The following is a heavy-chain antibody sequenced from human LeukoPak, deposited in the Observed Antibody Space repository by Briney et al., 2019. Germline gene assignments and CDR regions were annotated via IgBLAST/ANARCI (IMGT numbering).Heavy chain of an antibody. CDR1: GGSISSYY. CDR3: ARGSGDLPTPTNYFDY. Sequence: SETLSLTCTVSGGSISSYYWSWIRQPPGKGLEWIGYIYYSGSTNCNPSLKSRVTISVDTSKNQFSLKLSSVTAADTAVYYCARGSGDLPTPTNYFDYWGQGTLVTVYS. V-gene: IGHV4-59*01. D-gene: IGHD1-26*01. J-gene: IGHJ4*02. CDR2: IYYSGST.